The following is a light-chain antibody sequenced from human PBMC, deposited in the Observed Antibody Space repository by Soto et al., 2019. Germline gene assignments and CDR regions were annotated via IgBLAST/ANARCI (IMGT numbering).Light chain of an antibody. CDR2: EVT. V-gene: IGLV2-8*01. CDR3: NSYAGANTWV. Sequence: QSVLTQLSSASGSPGQSVTISCTGTSSDVGGYDYVSWYQQHPGKAPKLMIYEVTKRPSGVPDRFSGSKSGNTAFLTVSGLQAEDEAGYFCNSYAGANTWVFGGGTKVTVL. CDR1: SSDVGGYDY. J-gene: IGLJ3*02.